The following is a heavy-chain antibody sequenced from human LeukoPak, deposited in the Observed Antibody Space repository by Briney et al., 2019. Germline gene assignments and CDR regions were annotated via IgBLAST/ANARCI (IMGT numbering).Heavy chain of an antibody. D-gene: IGHD3-10*01. V-gene: IGHV1-2*02. CDR3: AREVVTMVRGVSGPFDY. J-gene: IGHJ4*02. CDR2: INPNSGGT. CDR1: GYTFTGYY. Sequence: ASVTVSFKASGYTFTGYYMHWVRQAPGQGLEWMGWINPNSGGTNYAQKFQGRVTMTRDTSISTAYMELSRLRSDDTAVYYCAREVVTMVRGVSGPFDYWGQGTLVTVSS.